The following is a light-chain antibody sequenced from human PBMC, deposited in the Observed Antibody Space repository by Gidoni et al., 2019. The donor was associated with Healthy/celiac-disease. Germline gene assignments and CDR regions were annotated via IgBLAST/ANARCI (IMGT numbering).Light chain of an antibody. CDR3: QQYGSSPWT. J-gene: IGKJ1*01. CDR1: QSVSSIY. CDR2: GAS. Sequence: EIGWTHSQGTLSLSPGERSTLSCRASQSVSSIYLAWHQQQPGQATRLLIYGASSRATGIPDRFSGSASGTDFTLTISRLEHEYFAVYYCQQYGSSPWTFGQGTKVEIK. V-gene: IGKV3-20*01.